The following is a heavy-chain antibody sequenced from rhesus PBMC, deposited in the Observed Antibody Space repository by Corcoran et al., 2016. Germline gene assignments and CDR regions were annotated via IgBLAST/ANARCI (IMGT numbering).Heavy chain of an antibody. J-gene: IGHJ4*01. Sequence: QVQLQESGPGLVKPSETLSLTCAVSGGSLSDDYYWRWIRQPPGKGLEWIGYIYGSGGGTNYNPSLKNRVTISIDTSKNQFSLKLSSVTAADTAVYYCARDPGRRDYWGQGVLVTVSS. CDR1: GGSLSDDYY. CDR3: ARDPGRRDY. CDR2: IYGSGGGT. V-gene: IGHV4-106*01.